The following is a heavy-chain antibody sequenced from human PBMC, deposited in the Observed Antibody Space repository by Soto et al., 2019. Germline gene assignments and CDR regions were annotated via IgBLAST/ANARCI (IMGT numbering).Heavy chain of an antibody. CDR3: ARAMGRGLLPYDDFWSGSSDAFDS. V-gene: IGHV1-8*01. CDR1: GYTFTSYD. J-gene: IGHJ3*02. D-gene: IGHD3-3*01. CDR2: MNPNSGNT. Sequence: ASVKVSCKASGYTFTSYDINWVRQATGQGLEWMGWMNPNSGNTGYAQKFQGRVTMTRNTSISTAYMELSSLRSEDTAVYYCARAMGRGLLPYDDFWSGSSDAFDSWGQGTMVTVSS.